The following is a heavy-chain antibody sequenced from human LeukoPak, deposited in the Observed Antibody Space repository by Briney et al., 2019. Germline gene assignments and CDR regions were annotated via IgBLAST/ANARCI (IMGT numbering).Heavy chain of an antibody. CDR2: INAGNGNT. Sequence: ASVKVSCKASGYTFTSYAMHWVRQAPGQRLEWMGWINAGNGNTKYSQKFQGRVTITRDTSASTAYMELSSLRSEDTAVYYCAREPRAPKYEFWGGFFPPGDGMDLWGPGAPVPVSP. V-gene: IGHV1-3*01. CDR1: GYTFTSYA. J-gene: IGHJ6*01. CDR3: AREPRAPKYEFWGGFFPPGDGMDL. D-gene: IGHD3-3*01.